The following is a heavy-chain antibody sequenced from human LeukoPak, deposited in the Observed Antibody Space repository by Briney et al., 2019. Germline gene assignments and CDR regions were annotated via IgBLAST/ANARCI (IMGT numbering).Heavy chain of an antibody. Sequence: PGGSLRLSCAASGFTFSDHYMDWVRQAPGKGLEWVGRTRNKANSYTTEYAASVKGRFTISRDNTKDSLYLQMNSLRAEDTAVYYCARDRGSTTMVRGVNHCWGQGTLVTVSS. CDR3: ARDRGSTTMVRGVNHC. CDR1: GFTFSDHY. D-gene: IGHD3-10*01. V-gene: IGHV3-72*01. J-gene: IGHJ4*02. CDR2: TRNKANSYTT.